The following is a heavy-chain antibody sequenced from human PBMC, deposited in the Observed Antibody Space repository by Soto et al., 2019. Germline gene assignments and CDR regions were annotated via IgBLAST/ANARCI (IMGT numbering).Heavy chain of an antibody. CDR2: IIPIFGTA. V-gene: IGHV1-69*01. J-gene: IGHJ4*02. CDR3: ARVEIWFGELSTQYYFDY. Sequence: QVQLVQSGAEVKKPGSSVKVSCKASGGTFSSYAISWVREAPGQGLEWMGGIIPIFGTANYAQKFQGRVTITADESTSTAYMEISSLRSEDTAVYYCARVEIWFGELSTQYYFDYWGQGTLVTVSS. D-gene: IGHD3-10*01. CDR1: GGTFSSYA.